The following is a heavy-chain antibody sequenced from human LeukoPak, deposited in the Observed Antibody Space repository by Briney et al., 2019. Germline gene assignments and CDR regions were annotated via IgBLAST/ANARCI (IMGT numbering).Heavy chain of an antibody. J-gene: IGHJ6*02. D-gene: IGHD2-15*01. CDR2: IYHSVST. Sequence: SQTLSLTCAVSGGSISSSNWWSWVRQPPGKGLEWIGEIYHSVSTNYNPSLKSRVTISVDKSKNQFSLKLSSVTAADTAVYYCARDRVVVVAAVYYGMDVWGQGTTVTVSS. CDR1: GGSISSSNW. V-gene: IGHV4-4*02. CDR3: ARDRVVVVAAVYYGMDV.